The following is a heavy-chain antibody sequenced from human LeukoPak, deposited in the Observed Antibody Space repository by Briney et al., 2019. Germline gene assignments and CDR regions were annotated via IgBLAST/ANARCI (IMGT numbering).Heavy chain of an antibody. CDR2: INHSGST. Sequence: SETLSLTXAVYGGSFSGYYWSWIRQPPGKGLEWIGEINHSGSTNYNPPLKSRVTISVDTSKNQFSLKLSSVTAADTAVYYCARGGGRGFDSSGYYIDYWGQGTLVTVSS. V-gene: IGHV4-34*01. J-gene: IGHJ4*02. CDR3: ARGGGRGFDSSGYYIDY. D-gene: IGHD3-22*01. CDR1: GGSFSGYY.